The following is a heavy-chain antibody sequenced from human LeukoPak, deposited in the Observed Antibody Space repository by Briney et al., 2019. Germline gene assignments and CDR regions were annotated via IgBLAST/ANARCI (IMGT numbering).Heavy chain of an antibody. J-gene: IGHJ5*02. V-gene: IGHV1-8*01. CDR2: MNPNSGNT. CDR1: GYTFTSYD. CDR3: ARDKGYSSGSNQFDP. D-gene: IGHD6-19*01. Sequence: ASVKVSCKASGYTFTSYDINWVRQATGHGLEWMGWMNPNSGNTGYAQKFQGRVTMTRNTSLSTAHMELSSLRSEDTAVYYCARDKGYSSGSNQFDPWGQGTLVTVSS.